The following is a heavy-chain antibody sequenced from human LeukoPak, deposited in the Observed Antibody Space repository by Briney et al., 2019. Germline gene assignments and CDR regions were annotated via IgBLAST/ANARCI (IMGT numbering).Heavy chain of an antibody. V-gene: IGHV1-24*01. CDR3: AREDWYLDL. CDR2: FDPEDGET. CDR1: GYTLTGLS. Sequence: ASVKVSCKVSGYTLTGLSMQWVRQAPGKGLEWMGGFDPEDGETIYAQKFQGRVTMTTDTSTSTAYMELRSLRSDDTAVYYCAREDWYLDLWGRGTLVTVSS. J-gene: IGHJ2*01.